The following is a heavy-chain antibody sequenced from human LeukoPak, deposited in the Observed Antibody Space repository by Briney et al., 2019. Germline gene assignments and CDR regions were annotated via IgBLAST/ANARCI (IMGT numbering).Heavy chain of an antibody. CDR1: GSSVSTFY. V-gene: IGHV4-59*02. D-gene: IGHD1-26*01. Sequence: SETLSLTCIVSGSSVSTFYWSWLRQSPGTGLEWIGFVHDTGSTAYNPSLKSRVTISLETSKNQLSLMLTSVTAADTAMYYCARGSADVYWYLDVWGRGTLVTVSS. CDR3: ARGSADVYWYLDV. J-gene: IGHJ2*01. CDR2: VHDTGST.